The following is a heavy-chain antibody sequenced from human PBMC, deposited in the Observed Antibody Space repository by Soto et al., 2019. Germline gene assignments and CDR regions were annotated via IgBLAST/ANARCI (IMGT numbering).Heavy chain of an antibody. CDR1: GFTFSSYS. V-gene: IGHV3-21*01. J-gene: IGHJ6*03. CDR2: ISSSSSYI. CDR3: ARGLPHYYGSGSYKTADMDV. D-gene: IGHD3-10*01. Sequence: LSLTCAASGFTFSSYSMNWVRQAPGKGLEWVSSISSSSSYIYYADSVKGRFTISRDNAKNSLYLQMNSLRAEDTAVYYCARGLPHYYGSGSYKTADMDVWGKGTTVTVSS.